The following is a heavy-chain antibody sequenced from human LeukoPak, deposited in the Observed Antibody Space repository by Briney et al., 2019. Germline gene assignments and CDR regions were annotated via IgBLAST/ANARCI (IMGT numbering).Heavy chain of an antibody. J-gene: IGHJ4*02. CDR1: GFTFSSYS. CDR2: ISSSSSYI. D-gene: IGHD1-26*01. CDR3: ARVIGGSFRIKLLSYFDY. Sequence: GGSLRLSCAASGFTFSSYSMTWVRQAPGKGLEWVSSISSSSSYIYSADSVKGRFTISRDNAKNSLYLQMNSLRGEDTGVYYCARVIGGSFRIKLLSYFDYWGQGTLVTVSS. V-gene: IGHV3-21*01.